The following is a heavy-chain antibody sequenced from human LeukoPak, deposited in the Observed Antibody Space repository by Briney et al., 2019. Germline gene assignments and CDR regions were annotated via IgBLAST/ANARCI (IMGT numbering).Heavy chain of an antibody. D-gene: IGHD2-8*01. V-gene: IGHV4-31*03. CDR2: IYFLGSS. CDR1: GGSIA. J-gene: IGHJ4*02. CDR3: ARDQDRNGYFDY. Sequence: PSETLSLTCNVSGGSIAWIRQRPGEGLEWIGYIYFLGSSYYNPSLKSRLDLSFDSSTNQFSLNLRSVTAADSAVYFCARDQDRNGYFDYWGQGVLVTVSS.